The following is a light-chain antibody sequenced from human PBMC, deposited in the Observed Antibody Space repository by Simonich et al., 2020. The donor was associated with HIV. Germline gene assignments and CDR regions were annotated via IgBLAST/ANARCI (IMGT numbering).Light chain of an antibody. CDR1: SSDVGGYNY. Sequence: QSSLTQPASVSGSPGQSITISCTGTSSDVGGYNYVSWYQQHPGTAPKLMIYDVSKLPAGVANRFSGSKSGNTASLTISGLQAEDEADYYCSSYTSSSTPYVFGTGTKVTVL. CDR3: SSYTSSSTPYV. V-gene: IGLV2-14*01. CDR2: DVS. J-gene: IGLJ1*01.